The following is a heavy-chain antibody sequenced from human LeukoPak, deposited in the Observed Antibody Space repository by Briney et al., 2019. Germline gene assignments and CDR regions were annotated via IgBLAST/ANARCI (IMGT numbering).Heavy chain of an antibody. Sequence: PSETLSLTCAVYGGSFSGYYWSWIRQPPGKGLEWIGEINHSGSTYYNPSLKSRVTISVDTSKNQFSLKLSSVTAADTAVYYCARSGAGDNYYYYYMDVWGKGTTVTVSS. D-gene: IGHD6-13*01. CDR2: INHSGST. CDR3: ARSGAGDNYYYYYMDV. J-gene: IGHJ6*03. V-gene: IGHV4-34*01. CDR1: GGSFSGYY.